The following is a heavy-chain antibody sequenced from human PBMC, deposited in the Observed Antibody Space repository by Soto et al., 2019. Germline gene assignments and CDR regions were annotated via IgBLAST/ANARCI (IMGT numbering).Heavy chain of an antibody. J-gene: IGHJ4*02. Sequence: PSETLSLTCTVSGGSISSSSYYWGWIRQPPGKGLEWIGGIYYSGSTYYNPSLKSRVTISVDTSKNQFSLKLSSVTAADTAVYYCASKTGDSDYWGQGTLVTVSS. CDR2: IYYSGST. CDR1: GGSISSSSYY. CDR3: ASKTGDSDY. D-gene: IGHD7-27*01. V-gene: IGHV4-39*01.